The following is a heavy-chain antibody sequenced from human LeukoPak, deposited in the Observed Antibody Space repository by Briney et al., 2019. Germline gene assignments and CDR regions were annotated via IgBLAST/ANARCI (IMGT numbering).Heavy chain of an antibody. CDR1: GYTFTSNY. V-gene: IGHV1-46*01. Sequence: ASVKVSCRAFGYTFTSNYMHWVRQAPGQGPEWMGVISPSGGSTTYAQKFQGRVTLTRDMSTSTDYLEMRSLRSDDTAVYYCARGDYYDSSGYYYYWGQGTLVTVSS. CDR2: ISPSGGST. D-gene: IGHD3-22*01. CDR3: ARGDYYDSSGYYYY. J-gene: IGHJ4*02.